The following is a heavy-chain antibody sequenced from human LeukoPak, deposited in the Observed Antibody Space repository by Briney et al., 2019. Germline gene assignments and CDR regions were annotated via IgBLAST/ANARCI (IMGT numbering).Heavy chain of an antibody. D-gene: IGHD3-22*01. CDR1: GFTLSNAW. CDR2: INCKTDGETT. J-gene: IGHJ6*03. Sequence: GGSLRQSFLASGFTLSNAWMSWVRPARWRGRDWVGRINCKTDGETTDYATPEKGRFNISRDDSKNTLYLQMKSLKNEDTAVYYCTTESYYDSSGYYYYYYYMDVWGKGTTVTVSS. V-gene: IGHV3-15*01. CDR3: TTESYYDSSGYYYYYYYMDV.